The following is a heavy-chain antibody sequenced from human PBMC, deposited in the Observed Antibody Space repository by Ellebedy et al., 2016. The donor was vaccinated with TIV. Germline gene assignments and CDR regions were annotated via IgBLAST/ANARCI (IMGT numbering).Heavy chain of an antibody. D-gene: IGHD5-24*01. Sequence: PGGSLRLSCAASGFTFSDYAMSWVRQAPGKGLEWVSSIISNSSYIYYADSVKGRFTISRDNAKNSLYLHMNSLRAEDTAVYYCAREGRDGYSDAFDIWGQGTMVTVSS. V-gene: IGHV3-21*01. J-gene: IGHJ3*02. CDR3: AREGRDGYSDAFDI. CDR1: GFTFSDYA. CDR2: IISNSSYI.